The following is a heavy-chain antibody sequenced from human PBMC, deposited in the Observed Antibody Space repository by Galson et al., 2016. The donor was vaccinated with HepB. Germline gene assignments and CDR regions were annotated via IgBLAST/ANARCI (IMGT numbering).Heavy chain of an antibody. V-gene: IGHV2-5*01. CDR3: AHGSGWLFDY. CDR1: GFSLTTTAVG. D-gene: IGHD6-19*01. CDR2: IYLNDDN. Sequence: LVKPTQTLTLTCTFSGFSLTTTAVGVGWFRQPPGKALEWLALIYLNDDNHHSPTLRSRLTLTKDTSKKHVVLTMTNMDPVDTATYYCAHGSGWLFDYWGQGTLVTVSS. J-gene: IGHJ4*02.